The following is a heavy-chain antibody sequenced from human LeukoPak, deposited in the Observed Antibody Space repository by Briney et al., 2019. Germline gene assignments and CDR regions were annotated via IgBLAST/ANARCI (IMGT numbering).Heavy chain of an antibody. CDR3: ARGPRIYGDYLFDY. V-gene: IGHV4-30-2*01. J-gene: IGHJ4*02. D-gene: IGHD4-17*01. Sequence: SETLSLTCAVPGGSISSGDYSWSWIRQPPGKGLEWIGYIYHGGSTYYNPSLKSRVTISVDRSKNQFSLRLSSVTAADTAVYYCARGPRIYGDYLFDYWGQGTLVTVSS. CDR2: IYHGGST. CDR1: GGSISSGDYS.